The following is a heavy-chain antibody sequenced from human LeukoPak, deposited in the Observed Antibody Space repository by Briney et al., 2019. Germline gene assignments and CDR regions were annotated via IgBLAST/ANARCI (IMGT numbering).Heavy chain of an antibody. Sequence: GGSLRLSCAASGFTFSSYVMNWVRQAPGKGLEWVSYISSSGSTIYYADSVKGRFTISRDNAKNSLYLQMNSLRAEDTAVYYCARDSHYDFWSGPSFDYWGQGTLVTVSS. CDR1: GFTFSSYV. CDR2: ISSSGSTI. J-gene: IGHJ4*02. V-gene: IGHV3-48*03. D-gene: IGHD3-3*01. CDR3: ARDSHYDFWSGPSFDY.